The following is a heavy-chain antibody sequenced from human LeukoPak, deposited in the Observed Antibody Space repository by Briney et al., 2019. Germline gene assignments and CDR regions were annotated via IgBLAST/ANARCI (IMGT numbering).Heavy chain of an antibody. D-gene: IGHD2-21*02. V-gene: IGHV4-59*01. CDR2: IYYSGST. CDR1: GGSIRSYY. J-gene: IGHJ6*03. CDR3: ARAYCGGDCYSSLYYYMDV. Sequence: SETLSLTCTVSGGSIRSYYWSWIRQSPGKGLEWIGYIYYSGSTNYNPSLKSRVTISVDTSKNQFSLKLSSVTAADTAAYYCARAYCGGDCYSSLYYYMDVWGKGTTVTISS.